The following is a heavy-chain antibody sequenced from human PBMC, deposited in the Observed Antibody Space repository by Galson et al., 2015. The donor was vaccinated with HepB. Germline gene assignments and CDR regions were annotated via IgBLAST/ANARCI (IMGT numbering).Heavy chain of an antibody. Sequence: SLRLSCAASGFTFSSNAMHWVRQAPGKGLEWVAVISYDGSNKYYADSVKGRFTISRDNSKNTLYLQMNSLRAEDTAVYYCARGRGGIVVVPAAINYWGQGTLVTVSS. CDR1: GFTFSSNA. CDR3: ARGRGGIVVVPAAINY. V-gene: IGHV3-30*04. CDR2: ISYDGSNK. D-gene: IGHD2-2*01. J-gene: IGHJ4*02.